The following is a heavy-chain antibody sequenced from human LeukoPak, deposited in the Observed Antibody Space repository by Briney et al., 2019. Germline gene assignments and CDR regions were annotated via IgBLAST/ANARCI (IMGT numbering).Heavy chain of an antibody. CDR1: GFTFSSYE. V-gene: IGHV3-30*04. CDR2: ISYDGNNK. D-gene: IGHD3-22*01. J-gene: IGHJ4*02. Sequence: GGSLRLSCAASGFTFSSYEMNWVRQAPGRGLEWVAAISYDGNNKYYADSVKGRFTISRDNSKNTLSLQMNSLRAEDTAVYYCARGPRFAIRMIVVVTKGHFDYWGQGTLVTVSS. CDR3: ARGPRFAIRMIVVVTKGHFDY.